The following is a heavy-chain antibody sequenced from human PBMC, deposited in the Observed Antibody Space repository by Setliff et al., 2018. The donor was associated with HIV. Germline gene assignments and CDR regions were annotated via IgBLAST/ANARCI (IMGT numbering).Heavy chain of an antibody. V-gene: IGHV3-23*01. CDR3: AKMAGRDGYDDAVDN. CDR1: GFTFSSYA. J-gene: IGHJ3*02. CDR2: LSGSGGST. D-gene: IGHD5-12*01. Sequence: GGSLRLSCAASGFTFSSYAMTWVRQAPGKGLEWVAALSGSGGSTYYADSVKGRFTISRDNSKNTLYLQMNSLRDEDTALYYCAKMAGRDGYDDAVDNWGQGTMVTVSS.